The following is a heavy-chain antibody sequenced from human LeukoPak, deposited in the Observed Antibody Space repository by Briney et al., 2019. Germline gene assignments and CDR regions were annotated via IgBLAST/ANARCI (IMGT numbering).Heavy chain of an antibody. D-gene: IGHD1-26*01. J-gene: IGHJ5*01. CDR2: IYSSGST. V-gene: IGHV4-4*07. Sequence: SETLSLTCTVSGGSISSDYWSWIRQPAGKGLEWLGHIYSSGSTNYNPSLKSRVTMSVDTSKDQFSLKLSSATAADTAVYYCARGSGSYDSWGQGTLVTVSS. CDR1: GGSISSDY. CDR3: ARGSGSYDS.